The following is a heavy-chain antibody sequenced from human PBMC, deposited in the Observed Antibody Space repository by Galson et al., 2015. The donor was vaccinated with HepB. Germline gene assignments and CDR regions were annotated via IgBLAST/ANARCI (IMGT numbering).Heavy chain of an antibody. D-gene: IGHD1-26*01. Sequence: SLRLSCAASGFTFSSYGMHWVRQAPGKGLEWVAVIWYDGSNKYYADSVKGRFTISRDNSKNTLYLQMNSLRAEDTALYYCAKAGWVGYFDLWGRGTLVTVSA. V-gene: IGHV3-33*06. CDR3: AKAGWVGYFDL. CDR1: GFTFSSYG. CDR2: IWYDGSNK. J-gene: IGHJ2*01.